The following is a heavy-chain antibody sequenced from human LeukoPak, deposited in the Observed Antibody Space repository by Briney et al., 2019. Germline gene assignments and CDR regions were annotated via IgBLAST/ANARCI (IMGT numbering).Heavy chain of an antibody. CDR2: ISYDGSNK. D-gene: IGHD4-11*01. CDR3: ARDVSGMTTVTTFSPDAFDI. CDR1: GFTFSSYG. Sequence: PGGPLRLSCAASGFTFSSYGMHWVRQAPGKGLEWVAVISYDGSNKYYADSVKGRFTISRDNSKNSLYLQMNSLRAEDTAVYYCARDVSGMTTVTTFSPDAFDIWGQGTMVTVSS. J-gene: IGHJ3*02. V-gene: IGHV3-30*03.